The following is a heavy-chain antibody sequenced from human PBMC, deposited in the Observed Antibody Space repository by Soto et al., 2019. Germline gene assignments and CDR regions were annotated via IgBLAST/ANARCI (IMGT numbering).Heavy chain of an antibody. J-gene: IGHJ5*02. V-gene: IGHV4-39*01. CDR3: TRRYNWNDYYFDP. CDR1: GGSIRVQSYY. D-gene: IGHD1-20*01. CDR2: SYYSGTS. Sequence: SETLSLTCTVSGGSIRVQSYYWTWIRQTPWKGLEWVGSSYYSGTSYFNPALKGRVTISVDTCTNQFSLRLTSVTAADTAVYYCTRRYNWNDYYFDPWGQGTLVTVSS.